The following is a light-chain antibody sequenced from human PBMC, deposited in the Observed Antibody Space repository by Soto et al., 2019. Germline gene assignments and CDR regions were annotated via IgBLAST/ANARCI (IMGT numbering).Light chain of an antibody. CDR2: AAS. CDR1: HGISSY. V-gene: IGKV1-8*01. J-gene: IGKJ4*01. Sequence: AILITQSPSSLSASPGDRVTITCRASHGISSYLAWYQQKPGKAPKLLIYAASTLQSGVPSRFSGSGSGTDFTLTISCLQSEDFATYYCQQVNVYPSTFGGGTKVDIK. CDR3: QQVNVYPST.